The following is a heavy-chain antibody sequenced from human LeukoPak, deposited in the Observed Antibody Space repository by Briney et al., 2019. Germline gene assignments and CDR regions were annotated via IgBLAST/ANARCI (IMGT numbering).Heavy chain of an antibody. Sequence: SVKVSCKASGGTFSSYAISWVRQAPGQGLEWMGGIIPIFGTANYAQKFQGRVTITADESTGTAYMELSSLRSEDTAVYYCAREAGYCSSTSCNNWFDPWGQGTLVTVSS. D-gene: IGHD2-2*01. J-gene: IGHJ5*02. V-gene: IGHV1-69*01. CDR1: GGTFSSYA. CDR2: IIPIFGTA. CDR3: AREAGYCSSTSCNNWFDP.